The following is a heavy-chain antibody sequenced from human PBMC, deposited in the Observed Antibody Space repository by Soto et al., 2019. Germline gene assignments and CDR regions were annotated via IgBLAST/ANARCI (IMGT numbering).Heavy chain of an antibody. V-gene: IGHV1-2*04. D-gene: IGHD3-22*01. Sequence: WASVKVSCKASGYTFTGYYMHWVRQAPGQGLEWMGWINPNSGGTNYAQKFQGWVTMTRDTSISTAYMELSRLRSDDTAVYYCARDPGDDSSGYYYFDYWGQGTLVTVSS. CDR1: GYTFTGYY. CDR3: ARDPGDDSSGYYYFDY. CDR2: INPNSGGT. J-gene: IGHJ4*02.